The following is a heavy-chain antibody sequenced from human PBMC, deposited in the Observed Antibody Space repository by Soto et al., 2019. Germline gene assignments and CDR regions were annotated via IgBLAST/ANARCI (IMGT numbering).Heavy chain of an antibody. CDR1: GGSISTYY. CDR2: IYHSGTT. V-gene: IGHV4-59*01. CDR3: ARENLKWFDP. Sequence: ETLSLTCTVSGGSISTYYWSWIRQPPGMGLEWIGYIYHSGTTSYNPSLESRVTISIDTSKKQVSLKLTSVTAADTAVYYCARENLKWFDPWGQGTLVTVSS. J-gene: IGHJ5*02. D-gene: IGHD3-9*01.